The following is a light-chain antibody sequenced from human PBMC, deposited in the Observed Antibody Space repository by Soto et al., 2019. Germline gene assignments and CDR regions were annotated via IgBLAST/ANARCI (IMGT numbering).Light chain of an antibody. CDR1: QSISAY. CDR3: QQLNSYPLT. J-gene: IGKJ4*01. CDR2: AAS. Sequence: DIQMTQSPSSMSASVGDRVTITCRASQSISAYLNWYQQKPGKAPKLLIYAASSLQSGVPSRFSGSGSGTEFTLTISSLQPEDFATYYCQQLNSYPLTXGGGTKVDIK. V-gene: IGKV1-17*01.